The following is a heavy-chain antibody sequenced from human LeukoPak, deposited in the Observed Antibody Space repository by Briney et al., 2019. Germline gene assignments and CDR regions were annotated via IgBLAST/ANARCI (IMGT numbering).Heavy chain of an antibody. CDR2: IDSDGLST. J-gene: IGHJ3*02. CDR3: ARGGGDHAFYI. Sequence: PGGSLRLSCAASGFAFSTYWIHWVRQAPGKGPVWVSRIDSDGLSTIYADSVKGRFTISRDNAKNTLYLQMNSLRAEDTAVYYCARGGGDHAFYIWGQGTMVTVSS. CDR1: GFAFSTYW. V-gene: IGHV3-74*01. D-gene: IGHD2-21*02.